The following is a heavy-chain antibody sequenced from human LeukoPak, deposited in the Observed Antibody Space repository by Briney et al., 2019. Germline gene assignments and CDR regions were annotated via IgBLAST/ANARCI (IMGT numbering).Heavy chain of an antibody. Sequence: PGGSLRLSCAASGFTFSRYSMNWVRQAPGKGLEWVAFIRYDGSNKYYADSVEGRFTISRDNSKNTVYLHMNSLRAEDTAVYYCAKDKYDSSSYYLEYWGQGTLVTVSS. CDR2: IRYDGSNK. CDR1: GFTFSRYS. D-gene: IGHD3-22*01. J-gene: IGHJ4*02. V-gene: IGHV3-30*02. CDR3: AKDKYDSSSYYLEY.